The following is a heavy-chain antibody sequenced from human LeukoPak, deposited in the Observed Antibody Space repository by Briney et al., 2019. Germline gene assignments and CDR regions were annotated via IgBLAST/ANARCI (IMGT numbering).Heavy chain of an antibody. V-gene: IGHV6-1*01. J-gene: IGHJ4*02. CDR2: TYYRSKWYN. CDR3: ARVTCSGGSCFLYYFDY. CDR1: GDSVSSNSAA. Sequence: SQTLSLTCAISGDSVSSNSAAWNWLRQSPSRGLEWLGRTYYRSKWYNDYAVSVKSRITINPATSKNQFSLQLNSVTPEDTAVYYCARVTCSGGSCFLYYFDYWGQGTLVTVSS. D-gene: IGHD2-15*01.